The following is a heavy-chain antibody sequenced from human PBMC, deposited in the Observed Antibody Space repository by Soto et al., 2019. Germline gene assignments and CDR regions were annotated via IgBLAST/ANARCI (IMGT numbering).Heavy chain of an antibody. CDR2: MNPNSGNT. V-gene: IGHV1-8*01. Sequence: ASLKVPGKASGYTFTSYDINWVRQATGQGREWMGWMNPNSGNTGYAQKFQGRVTMTRNTSRRTAYMELSSLRSEGTAVYYCASHGRYYDILTGYPHDYWGQGTLVTVSS. CDR1: GYTFTSYD. D-gene: IGHD3-9*01. CDR3: ASHGRYYDILTGYPHDY. J-gene: IGHJ4*02.